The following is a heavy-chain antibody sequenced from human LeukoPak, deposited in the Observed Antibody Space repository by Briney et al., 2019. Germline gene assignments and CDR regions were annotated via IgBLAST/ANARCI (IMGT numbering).Heavy chain of an antibody. CDR1: GGSISSYY. CDR3: ARKGEPIVGATHFDY. V-gene: IGHV4-59*12. Sequence: PSETLSLTCTVSGGSISSYYWSWIRQPPGKGLEWIGYIYYSGSTNYNPSLKSRVTISVDTSKNQFSLKLSSVTAADTAVYYCARKGEPIVGATHFDYWGQGTLVTVSS. J-gene: IGHJ4*02. CDR2: IYYSGST. D-gene: IGHD1-26*01.